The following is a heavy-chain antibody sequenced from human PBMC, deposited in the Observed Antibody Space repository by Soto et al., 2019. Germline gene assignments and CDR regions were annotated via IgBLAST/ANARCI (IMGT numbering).Heavy chain of an antibody. V-gene: IGHV3-21*01. J-gene: IGHJ6*02. CDR3: ARDGYSSSWYYNRDYYYGMDV. CDR1: GFTFSSYS. Sequence: GSLRLSCAASGFTFSSYSMNWVRQAPGKGLEWVSSISSSSSYIYYADSVKGRFTISRDNAKNPLYLQMNSLRAEDTAVYYCARDGYSSSWYYNRDYYYGMDVWGQGTTVTVSS. CDR2: ISSSSSYI. D-gene: IGHD6-13*01.